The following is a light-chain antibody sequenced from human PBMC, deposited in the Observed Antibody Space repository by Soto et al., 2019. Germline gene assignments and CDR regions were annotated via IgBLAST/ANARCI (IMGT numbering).Light chain of an antibody. CDR3: QQYEIYPLT. CDR1: QRVSDY. V-gene: IGKV1-5*03. CDR2: KTS. Sequence: DIRMTQSPSTLSASVGDRVTITCRASQRVSDYLAWYQQRPGKVPKPLIYKTSTLERGVPSRFSGSGSGTEFALTISTLQPDDFATYYCQQYEIYPLTFGGGTKVDFK. J-gene: IGKJ4*01.